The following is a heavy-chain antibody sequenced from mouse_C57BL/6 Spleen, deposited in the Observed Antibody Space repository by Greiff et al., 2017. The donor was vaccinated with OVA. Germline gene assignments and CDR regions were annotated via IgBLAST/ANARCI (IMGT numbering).Heavy chain of an antibody. Sequence: EVQLQQSGPELVKPGASVKMSCKASGYTFTDYNMHWVKQSPGKSLEWIGYINPNNGGTSYNQKFKGKATLTVNKSSSTAYMELRSLTSEDSAVYYCARDFITTGFGYWGQGTTLTVSS. CDR1: GYTFTDYN. D-gene: IGHD1-1*01. J-gene: IGHJ2*01. V-gene: IGHV1-22*01. CDR2: INPNNGGT. CDR3: ARDFITTGFGY.